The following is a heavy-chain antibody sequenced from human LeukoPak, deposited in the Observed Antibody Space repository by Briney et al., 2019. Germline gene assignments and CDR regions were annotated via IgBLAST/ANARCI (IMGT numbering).Heavy chain of an antibody. Sequence: ASVKVSCKASGYTFTGYYMHWVRQAPGQGLEWMGWINPNSGVTNYAQKFQGWVTMTRDTSISTAYMELSRLRSDDTAVYYCARAGCSSTSCYRRGMDVWGQGTTVTVSS. V-gene: IGHV1-2*04. D-gene: IGHD2-2*02. CDR2: INPNSGVT. CDR1: GYTFTGYY. CDR3: ARAGCSSTSCYRRGMDV. J-gene: IGHJ6*02.